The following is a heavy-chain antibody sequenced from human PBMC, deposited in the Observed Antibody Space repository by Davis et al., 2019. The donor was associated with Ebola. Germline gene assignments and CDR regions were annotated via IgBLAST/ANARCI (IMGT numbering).Heavy chain of an antibody. V-gene: IGHV4-59*01. CDR2: IYHSGST. J-gene: IGHJ4*02. D-gene: IGHD6-19*01. CDR1: GFTFSSYA. CDR3: ARQYSSGWLDY. Sequence: MPGGSLRLSCAASGFTFSSYAMSWVRQAPGKGLEWIGHIYHSGSTNYNPSLKSRVTISRDTSKNQFSLKVNSVAAADTAMYYCARQYSSGWLDYWGQGTLVTVSS.